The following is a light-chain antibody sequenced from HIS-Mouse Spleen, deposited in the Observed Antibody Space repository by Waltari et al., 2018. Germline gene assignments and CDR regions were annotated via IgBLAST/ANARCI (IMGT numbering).Light chain of an antibody. Sequence: DIVMTQSPDSLAVSLGERATINCKSSQSVLYSSNNKNYLAWYQQKPGQPPKLLIYGASTRESGVPDRFSGSGSGTDFTLTSSSLQAEDVAVYYCQQYYSTPYTFGQGTKLEIK. J-gene: IGKJ2*01. CDR2: GAS. V-gene: IGKV4-1*01. CDR1: QSVLYSSNNKNY. CDR3: QQYYSTPYT.